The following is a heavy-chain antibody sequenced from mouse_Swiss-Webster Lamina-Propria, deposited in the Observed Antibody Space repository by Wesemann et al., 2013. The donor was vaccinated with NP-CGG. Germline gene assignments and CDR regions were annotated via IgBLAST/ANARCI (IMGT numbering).Heavy chain of an antibody. V-gene: IGHV5-9-3*01. CDR3: ARLGNYLDY. CDR2: ISSGGSYT. Sequence: LEWVATISSGGSYTYYPDSVKGRFTISRDNAKNTLYLQMSSLRSEDTSMYYCARLGNYLDYWGQGTTLTVSS. J-gene: IGHJ2*01.